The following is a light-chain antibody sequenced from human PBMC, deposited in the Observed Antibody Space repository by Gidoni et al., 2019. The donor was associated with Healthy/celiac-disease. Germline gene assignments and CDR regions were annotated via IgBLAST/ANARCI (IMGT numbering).Light chain of an antibody. CDR1: LSVSSY. V-gene: IGKV3-11*01. CDR3: QQRSNWPTWT. CDR2: DAS. Sequence: EIVLTHSPATLSLSPGERATLSCRASLSVSSYLAWYQQQPGQAPRLLIYDASNSATGIPARLSGSGSGTDFTLTISSLEPEDFAVYYCQQRSNWPTWTFGQGTKVEIK. J-gene: IGKJ1*01.